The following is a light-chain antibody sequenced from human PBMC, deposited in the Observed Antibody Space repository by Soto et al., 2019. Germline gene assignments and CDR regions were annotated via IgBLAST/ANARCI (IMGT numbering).Light chain of an antibody. J-gene: IGKJ1*01. V-gene: IGKV3-15*01. CDR2: GAS. CDR3: QQYGGSPGT. CDR1: KSDSSN. Sequence: ELVRTPTQATLAVSAGGIALVCRSAIKSDSSNLAWYQQKPGQAPRLLIYGASTRATGIPARFSGSGSGTEFTLTISSLQSEDFAVYYCQQYGGSPGTFGQGTKVDIK.